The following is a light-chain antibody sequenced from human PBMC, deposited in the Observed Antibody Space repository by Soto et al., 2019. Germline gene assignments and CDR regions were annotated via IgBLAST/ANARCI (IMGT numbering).Light chain of an antibody. CDR3: AAWDDSLSAL. CDR1: SSDNGSNY. V-gene: IGLV1-47*01. Sequence: QSVLTQPPSASGTPGQRVTISCSGSSSDNGSNYVYWYQQLPGTAPKILIYRNNQRPSGVPDRFSGSKSGTSASLAISGLRSEDEADYYCAAWDDSLSALFGTGTKVTVL. CDR2: RNN. J-gene: IGLJ1*01.